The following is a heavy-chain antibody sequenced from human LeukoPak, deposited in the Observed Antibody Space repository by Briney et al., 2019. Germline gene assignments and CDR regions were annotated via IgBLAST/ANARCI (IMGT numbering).Heavy chain of an antibody. V-gene: IGHV4-38-2*02. CDR3: ARDSHSGWYAAAFDI. CDR2: IYNTGST. Sequence: SETLSLTCGVSAYSISSGYFWGWIRQPPGKGLEWIGAIYNTGSTYNNPSLKSRVSISVDTSKNQFSLKLSSVTAADTAVYYCARDSHSGWYAAAFDIWGQGTMVTVSS. J-gene: IGHJ3*02. D-gene: IGHD6-19*01. CDR1: AYSISSGYF.